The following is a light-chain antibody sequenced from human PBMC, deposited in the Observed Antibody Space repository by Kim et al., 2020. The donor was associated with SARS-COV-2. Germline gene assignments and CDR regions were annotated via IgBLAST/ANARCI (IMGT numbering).Light chain of an antibody. J-gene: IGKJ1*01. CDR3: QKYNSAPRT. CDR2: AAS. Sequence: ASVGDRVTITCRASQGIGTYLAWYQQKPGKVPKLLIYAASTLQSGVPSRFSGSGSGTDFTLTISSLQPEDVATYYCQKYNSAPRTFGQGTKVDIK. V-gene: IGKV1-27*01. CDR1: QGIGTY.